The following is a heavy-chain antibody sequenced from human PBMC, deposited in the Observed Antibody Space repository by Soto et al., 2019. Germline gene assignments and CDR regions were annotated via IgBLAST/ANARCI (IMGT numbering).Heavy chain of an antibody. Sequence: SETLSLTCTVSGGSINNNYWSWIRQPPGRGLEWIGYIFSNGRTNYNPSLETRVAMSVDTSKNQLSLKLRSVTAADTAVYYCARGGDNSPWYYSLWGQGTLVTVSS. CDR2: IFSNGRT. J-gene: IGHJ4*02. CDR3: ARGGDNSPWYYSL. CDR1: GGSINNNY. V-gene: IGHV4-59*01. D-gene: IGHD3-10*01.